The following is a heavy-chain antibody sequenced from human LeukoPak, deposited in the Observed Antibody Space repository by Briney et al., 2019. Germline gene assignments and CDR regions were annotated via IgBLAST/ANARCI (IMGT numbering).Heavy chain of an antibody. D-gene: IGHD3-22*01. CDR1: GGTISSYY. CDR3: ARVSSGHYYYYYMDV. J-gene: IGHJ6*03. Sequence: TSGTLSLTCAVSGGTISSYYWSWIRQPAGKGLEWIGRIYTSGSTNYNASVKSRVTMSVDTSKNQFYLKLSTVTAADTAVYYCARVSSGHYYYYYMDVWGKGTTVTVSS. V-gene: IGHV4-4*07. CDR2: IYTSGST.